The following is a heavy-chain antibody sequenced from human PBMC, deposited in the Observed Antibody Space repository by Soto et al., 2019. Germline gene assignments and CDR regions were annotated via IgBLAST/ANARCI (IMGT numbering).Heavy chain of an antibody. CDR3: ARHRRSSITMVRGADYRGGYYYYYMDV. J-gene: IGHJ6*03. Sequence: SETLSLTCTVSGGSISSSSYYWGWIRQPPGKGLEWIGSIYYSGSTYYNPSLKSRVTISVDTSKNQFSLKLSSVTAADTAVYYCARHRRSSITMVRGADYRGGYYYYYMDVWGKGTTVTVSS. V-gene: IGHV4-39*01. D-gene: IGHD3-10*01. CDR1: GGSISSSSYY. CDR2: IYYSGST.